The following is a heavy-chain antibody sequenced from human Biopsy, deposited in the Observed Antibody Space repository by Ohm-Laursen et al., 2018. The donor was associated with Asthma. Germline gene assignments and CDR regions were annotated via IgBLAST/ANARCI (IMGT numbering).Heavy chain of an antibody. D-gene: IGHD6-6*01. Sequence: TLSLTCTVSYGSISSGGYWTWIRQPPGKGLEWIGYISHSGSTYFNPSLKSRVTISLDRTKSQFSLKLSSVTAADTALYYCARAQAAQYYYGMDVWGQGTTVSVSS. J-gene: IGHJ6*02. CDR1: YGSISSGGY. V-gene: IGHV4-30-2*01. CDR3: ARAQAAQYYYGMDV. CDR2: ISHSGST.